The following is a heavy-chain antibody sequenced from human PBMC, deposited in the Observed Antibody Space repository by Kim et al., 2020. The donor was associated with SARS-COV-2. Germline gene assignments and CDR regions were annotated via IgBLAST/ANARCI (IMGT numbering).Heavy chain of an antibody. Sequence: ASVKVSCKASGYTFTGYYMHWVRQAPGQGLEWMGWINPNSGGTNYAQKFQGRVTMTRDTSISTAYMELSRLRSDDTSVYYCARVKAATYYYYGMDVWGQGTTVTVSS. J-gene: IGHJ6*02. CDR3: ARVKAATYYYYGMDV. CDR2: INPNSGGT. CDR1: GYTFTGYY. D-gene: IGHD2-15*01. V-gene: IGHV1-2*02.